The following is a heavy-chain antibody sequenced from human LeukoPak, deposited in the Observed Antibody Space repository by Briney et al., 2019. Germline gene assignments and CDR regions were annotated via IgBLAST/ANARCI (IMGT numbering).Heavy chain of an antibody. D-gene: IGHD4-11*01. J-gene: IGHJ4*02. CDR2: ISGNGVDT. CDR3: AKLYRSGRYYFDY. V-gene: IGHV3-23*01. Sequence: GGSLRLSCAASGFTFNNCAMSWVRLAPGKGLEWVSTISGNGVDTYYADSVKGRFTISRDNPKNTLYLQMNSLRVEDTAVYYCAKLYRSGRYYFDYWGQGTPVTVSS. CDR1: GFTFNNCA.